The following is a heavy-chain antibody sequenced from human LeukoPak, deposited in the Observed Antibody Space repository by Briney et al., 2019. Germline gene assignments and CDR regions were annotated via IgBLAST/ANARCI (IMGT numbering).Heavy chain of an antibody. J-gene: IGHJ4*02. D-gene: IGHD5/OR15-5a*01. Sequence: PGGSLRLSCEAAGFTFNKNWMAWVRQAPGKGLEWVANIKHDGSEAYYLDSVKGRFTISRDNAKTSLFLQMNSLRADDTAVYYCARSLSTDFDYWGQGILVTVSS. CDR2: IKHDGSEA. V-gene: IGHV3-7*01. CDR1: GFTFNKNW. CDR3: ARSLSTDFDY.